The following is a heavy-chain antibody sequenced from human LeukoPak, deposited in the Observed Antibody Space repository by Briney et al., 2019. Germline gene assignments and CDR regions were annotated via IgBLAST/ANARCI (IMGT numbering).Heavy chain of an antibody. CDR3: ARDSTSSATSVRWFDP. CDR1: GFTFSDSN. D-gene: IGHD6-19*01. CDR2: ISSTGNTI. Sequence: GGSLRLSCAASGFTFSDSNMSWIRQAPGKGLEWVSYISSTGNTIYYADSVKGRFTISRDNAKNSLYLEMNSLRPEDTAVYYCARDSTSSATSVRWFDPWGQGTLVIVSS. V-gene: IGHV3-11*04. J-gene: IGHJ5*02.